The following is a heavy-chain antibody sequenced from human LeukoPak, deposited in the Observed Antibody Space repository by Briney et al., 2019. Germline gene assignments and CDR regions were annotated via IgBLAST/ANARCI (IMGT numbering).Heavy chain of an antibody. CDR2: IYTSGST. CDR3: ARSGYSYGFLHYWYFDL. CDR1: GGSISSYY. Sequence: SETLSLTCTVSGGSISSYYWSWIRQPAGEGLEWIGRIYTSGSTDYNPSLKSRVTISVDTSKNHFSLNLSSVTAADTAVYYCARSGYSYGFLHYWYFDLWGRGTLVTVSS. J-gene: IGHJ2*01. V-gene: IGHV4-4*07. D-gene: IGHD5-18*01.